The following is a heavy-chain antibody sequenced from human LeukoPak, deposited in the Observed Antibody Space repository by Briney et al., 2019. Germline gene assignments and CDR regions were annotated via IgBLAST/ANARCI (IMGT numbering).Heavy chain of an antibody. CDR2: ISTSSSYI. D-gene: IGHD6-6*01. CDR1: GFTFSSHG. V-gene: IGHV3-21*01. J-gene: IGHJ5*02. CDR3: ARGSSNIAARNNWFDP. Sequence: GGSLRLSCAASGFTFSSHGMNWVRQAPGKGLEWVSSISTSSSYINYADSVKGRFTISRDNAKNSLYLQMNSLRAEDTAVYYCARGSSNIAARNNWFDPWGQGTLVTVSS.